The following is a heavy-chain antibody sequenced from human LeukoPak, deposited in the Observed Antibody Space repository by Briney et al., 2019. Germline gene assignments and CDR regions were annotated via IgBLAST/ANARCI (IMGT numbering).Heavy chain of an antibody. V-gene: IGHV3-66*01. CDR1: GFTFSNAW. CDR3: ARDRPNYYGSGSYPVFDY. Sequence: GGSLRLSCAASGFTFSNAWMSWVRQAPGKGLEWVSVIYSGGSTYYADSVKGRFTISRDNSKNTLYLQMNSLRAEDTAVYYCARDRPNYYGSGSYPVFDYWGQGTLVTVSS. D-gene: IGHD3-10*01. CDR2: IYSGGST. J-gene: IGHJ4*02.